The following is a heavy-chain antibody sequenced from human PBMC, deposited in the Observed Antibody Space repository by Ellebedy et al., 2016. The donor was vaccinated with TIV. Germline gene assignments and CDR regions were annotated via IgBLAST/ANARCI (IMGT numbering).Heavy chain of an antibody. CDR1: GFTFSSYG. Sequence: PGGSLRLSCPASGFTFSSYGMPWVRQAPGKGLEWVAVIWYDGSNKYYADSVKGRFTISRDNSKNKLYLQMNSLRAEDTAVYYCASDRGYLDYWGQGTLVTVSS. CDR3: ASDRGYLDY. V-gene: IGHV3-33*01. J-gene: IGHJ4*02. CDR2: IWYDGSNK.